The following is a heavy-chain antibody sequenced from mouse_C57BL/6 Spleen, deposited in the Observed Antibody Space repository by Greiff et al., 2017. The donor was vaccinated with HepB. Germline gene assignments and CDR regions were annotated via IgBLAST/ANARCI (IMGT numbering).Heavy chain of an antibody. Sequence: EVHLVESGGDLVKPGGSLKLSCAASGFTFSSYGMSWVRQTPDKRLEWVATISSGGSYTYYPDSVKGRFTISRDNAKNTLYLQMSSLKSEDTAMYYCARGGYDGGFAYWGQGTLVTVSA. CDR1: GFTFSSYG. CDR3: ARGGYDGGFAY. CDR2: ISSGGSYT. V-gene: IGHV5-6*01. J-gene: IGHJ3*01. D-gene: IGHD2-2*01.